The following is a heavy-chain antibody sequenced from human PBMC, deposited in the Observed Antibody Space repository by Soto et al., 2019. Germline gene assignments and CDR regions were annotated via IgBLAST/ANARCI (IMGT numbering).Heavy chain of an antibody. D-gene: IGHD3-10*01. CDR1: GDTFSNYA. CDR2: IIPFYDKP. CDR3: ARGYRELFFYAMDV. V-gene: IGHV1-69*06. J-gene: IGHJ6*02. Sequence: VELVQSGIEVKNPGSSVKVSCKASGDTFSNYAINWVRQAPGQGLEWMGGIIPFYDKPNYAENFLGRVTISADKFTATAYLEVSSLRSEDTAVYFCARGYRELFFYAMDVWGRGTPVIVSS.